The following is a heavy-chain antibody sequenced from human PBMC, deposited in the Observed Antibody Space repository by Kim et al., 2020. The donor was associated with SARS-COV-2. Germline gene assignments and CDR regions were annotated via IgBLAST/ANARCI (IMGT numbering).Heavy chain of an antibody. CDR2: ISSSSSYI. Sequence: GGSLRLSCAASGFTFSSYSMNWVRQAPGKGLEWVSSISSSSSYIYYADSVKGRFTISRDNAKNSLYLQMNSLRAEDTAVYYCARGGHIDFWSGYYPGAFDYWGQGTLVTVSS. D-gene: IGHD3-3*01. CDR3: ARGGHIDFWSGYYPGAFDY. CDR1: GFTFSSYS. J-gene: IGHJ4*02. V-gene: IGHV3-21*01.